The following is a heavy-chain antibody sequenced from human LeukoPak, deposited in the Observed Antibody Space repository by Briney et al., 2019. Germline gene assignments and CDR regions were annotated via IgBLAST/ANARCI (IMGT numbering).Heavy chain of an antibody. D-gene: IGHD2-15*01. CDR1: GGTFSSYA. V-gene: IGHV1-69*06. J-gene: IGHJ6*04. CDR2: IIPIFGTA. Sequence: SVKDSCKDSGGTFSSYAIRWVRQAPGQGQEWMGGIIPIFGTANYAQKFQGRVTITADKSTSTAYMELSSLRSEDTAVYYCARGLYCSGGSCYGSYYYYGMDVWGKGTTVTVSS. CDR3: ARGLYCSGGSCYGSYYYYGMDV.